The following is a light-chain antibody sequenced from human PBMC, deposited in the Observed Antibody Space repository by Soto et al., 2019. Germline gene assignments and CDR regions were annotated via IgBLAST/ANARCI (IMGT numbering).Light chain of an antibody. CDR3: QQRSNWPSIT. CDR2: DAS. Sequence: EIVLTQSPATLALSPGERATLSCRASQSVSSYLAWYQQKPGQAPRLLISDASNRAPGIPGRFSGSGFGTDFTLTISSLEAEDSAVYYCQQRSNWPSITFGQGTRLEIK. V-gene: IGKV3-11*01. CDR1: QSVSSY. J-gene: IGKJ5*01.